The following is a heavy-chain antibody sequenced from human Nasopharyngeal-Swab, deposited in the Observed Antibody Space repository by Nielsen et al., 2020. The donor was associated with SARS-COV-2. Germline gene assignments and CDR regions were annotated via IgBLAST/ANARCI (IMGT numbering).Heavy chain of an antibody. CDR2: IYYSGTT. D-gene: IGHD1-14*01. J-gene: IGHJ6*02. Sequence: SETLSLTCTVSGGSITSYYWSWIRQPPGKGLEWIGSIYYSGTTHYNPSLRSRVAISIDTSKTQFSLSLISVSAADTAVYYCARGRIGDYKYYGLDVWGQGTTVTVSS. CDR1: GGSITSYY. CDR3: ARGRIGDYKYYGLDV. V-gene: IGHV4-59*01.